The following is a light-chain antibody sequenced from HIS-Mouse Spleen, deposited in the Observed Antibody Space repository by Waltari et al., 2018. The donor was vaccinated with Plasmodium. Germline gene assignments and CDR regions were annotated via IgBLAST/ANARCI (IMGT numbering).Light chain of an antibody. V-gene: IGLV3-10*01. J-gene: IGLJ1*01. CDR1: ACPKKS. Sequence: SYELTQPPSVSVSPGHTARITCPGDACPKKSAYWYQQKSGQATVLVIYEDSKRPSGIPERLSGSKSGNTASLTISGLQAEDEADYYCCSYAGSSTYVFGTGTKVTVL. CDR3: CSYAGSSTYV. CDR2: EDS.